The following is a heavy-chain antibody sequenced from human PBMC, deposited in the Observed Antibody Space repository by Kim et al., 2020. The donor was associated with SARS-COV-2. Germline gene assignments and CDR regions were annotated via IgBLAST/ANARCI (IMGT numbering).Heavy chain of an antibody. CDR1: GFTFSSYW. J-gene: IGHJ4*02. D-gene: IGHD6-19*01. CDR3: ARDKIAVAGAFDY. CDR2: IKQDGSEK. V-gene: IGHV3-7*01. Sequence: GGSLRLSCAASGFTFSSYWMSWVRQAPGKGLEWVANIKQDGSEKYYVDSVKGRFTISRDNAKNSLYLQMNSLRAEDTAVYYCARDKIAVAGAFDYWGQGTLVTVSS.